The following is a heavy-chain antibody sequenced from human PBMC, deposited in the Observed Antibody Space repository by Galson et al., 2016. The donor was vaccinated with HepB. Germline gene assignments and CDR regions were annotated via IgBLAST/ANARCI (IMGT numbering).Heavy chain of an antibody. V-gene: IGHV3-53*01. CDR2: IQSGGDT. D-gene: IGHD1-26*01. CDR3: ARGVGALDP. Sequence: SLRLSCAVSGFSIGGNHMHWVRQRPGKGLEWVSVIQSGGDTHYVDSVKGRFSISRDNSKNTVYLQMNNLRAEDTAVYYCARGVGALDPWGQGTLVTVSP. CDR1: GFSIGGNH. J-gene: IGHJ5*02.